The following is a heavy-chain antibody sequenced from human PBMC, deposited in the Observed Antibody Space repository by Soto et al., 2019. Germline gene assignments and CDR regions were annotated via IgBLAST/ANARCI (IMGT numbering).Heavy chain of an antibody. CDR1: GYTFTSYD. V-gene: IGHV1-8*01. D-gene: IGHD6-13*01. CDR2: MNPNSGNT. Sequence: ASVKVSCKASGYTFTSYDINWVRQATGQGLEWMGWMNPNSGNTGYAQKFQGRVTMTRNTSISTAYMEPSSLRSEDTAVYYCARGGIAAADHYYYYYGMDVWGQGTTVTVSS. J-gene: IGHJ6*02. CDR3: ARGGIAAADHYYYYYGMDV.